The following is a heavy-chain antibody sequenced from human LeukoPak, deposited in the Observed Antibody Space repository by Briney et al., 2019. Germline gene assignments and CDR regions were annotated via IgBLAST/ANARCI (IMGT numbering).Heavy chain of an antibody. Sequence: PSETLSLTCAVYGGSFSGYYWSWIRQPPGKGLEWIGEINHSGSTNYNPSLKSRVTVSVDTSKNQFSLKLSSVTAADTAVYYCARSGYDFWSGYSQYFQHRGQGTLVTVSS. CDR2: INHSGST. CDR1: GGSFSGYY. CDR3: ARSGYDFWSGYSQYFQH. D-gene: IGHD3-3*01. V-gene: IGHV4-34*01. J-gene: IGHJ1*01.